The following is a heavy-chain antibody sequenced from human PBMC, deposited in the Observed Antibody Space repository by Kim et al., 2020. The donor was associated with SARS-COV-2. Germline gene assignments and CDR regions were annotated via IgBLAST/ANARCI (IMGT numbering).Heavy chain of an antibody. D-gene: IGHD6-13*01. V-gene: IGHV1-3*01. CDR3: ARGGYSSRWYKNYYDYYGMDG. Sequence: ASVKVSCKASGYTFTSYAMHWVRQAPGQRLEWMGWINAGNGNTKYSQKFQGRVTITRDTSASTAYMELSSLRSEDTAVYYCARGGYSSRWYKNYYDYYGMDGWGQGTTVTVSS. CDR1: GYTFTSYA. CDR2: INAGNGNT. J-gene: IGHJ6*02.